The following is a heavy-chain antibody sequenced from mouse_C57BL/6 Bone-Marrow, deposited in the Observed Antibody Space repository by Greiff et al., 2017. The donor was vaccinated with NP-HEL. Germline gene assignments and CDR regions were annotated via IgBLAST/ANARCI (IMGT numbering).Heavy chain of an antibody. J-gene: IGHJ3*01. V-gene: IGHV1-81*01. CDR2: IYPRSGNT. CDR1: GYTFTSYG. Sequence: QVQLQQSGAELARPGASVKLSCKASGYTFTSYGISWVKQRTGQGLEWIGEIYPRSGNTYYNEKFKGKATLTADKSSSTAYMELRSLTSEDSAVYFCARRYPVAYWGQGTLVTVSA. CDR3: ARRYPVAY. D-gene: IGHD1-1*01.